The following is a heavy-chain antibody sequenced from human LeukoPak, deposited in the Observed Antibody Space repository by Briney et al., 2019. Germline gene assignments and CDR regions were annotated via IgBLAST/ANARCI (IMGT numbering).Heavy chain of an antibody. CDR3: ARGRYYYDTSGYVVWLDP. D-gene: IGHD3-22*01. V-gene: IGHV4-61*02. CDR2: IHTSGSA. J-gene: IGHJ5*02. CDR1: GGSITSGGYY. Sequence: SQTLSLTCTVSGGSITSGGYYWTWIRQPAGKGLEWLGRIHTSGSANYIPSLKSRVAISLDTSKNQFSLKLSSVTAADTAVYYCARGRYYYDTSGYVVWLDPWGQGTLVTVSS.